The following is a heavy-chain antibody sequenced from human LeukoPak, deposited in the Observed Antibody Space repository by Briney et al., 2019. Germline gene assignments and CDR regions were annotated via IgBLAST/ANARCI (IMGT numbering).Heavy chain of an antibody. CDR3: ARDRYYDSSGYYLDAFDI. Sequence: ASVKVSFKASGYTFTVYYMHWVRQAPGQGLEGMGWIKPNSGGTNYQGRVTMTRDTSISTAYMELSRLRSDDTAVYYCARDRYYDSSGYYLDAFDIWGQGTMVTVSS. CDR1: GYTFTVYY. V-gene: IGHV1-2*02. J-gene: IGHJ3*02. D-gene: IGHD3-22*01. CDR2: IKPNSGGT.